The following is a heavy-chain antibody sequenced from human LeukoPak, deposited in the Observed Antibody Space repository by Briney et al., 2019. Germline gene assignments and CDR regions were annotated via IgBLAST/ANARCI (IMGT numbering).Heavy chain of an antibody. V-gene: IGHV3-30*02. CDR3: ARDSPTVEDAFDI. CDR2: IRYDGSNR. D-gene: IGHD4-17*01. Sequence: GGSLRLSCAASGFSFITYGIHWVRQAPGKGLEWVAFIRYDGSNRFYADSVRGRFTISRDNSKNTLYLQMNSLRAEDTAVYYCARDSPTVEDAFDIWGQGTMVTVSS. CDR1: GFSFITYG. J-gene: IGHJ3*02.